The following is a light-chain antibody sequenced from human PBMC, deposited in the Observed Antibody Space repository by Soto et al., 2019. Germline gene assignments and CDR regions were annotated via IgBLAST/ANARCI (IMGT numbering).Light chain of an antibody. J-gene: IGLJ2*01. CDR3: SSYTSIRTLV. Sequence: QSALTQPASVSGSPGPSITISCTGTSSDVGGYNYVSWYQQHPGKAPKLIIYNVSDRPSGVSNRFSGSKSGNTASLTISGLQAEDEADYHCSSYTSIRTLVFGGGTKLTVL. CDR1: SSDVGGYNY. CDR2: NVS. V-gene: IGLV2-14*01.